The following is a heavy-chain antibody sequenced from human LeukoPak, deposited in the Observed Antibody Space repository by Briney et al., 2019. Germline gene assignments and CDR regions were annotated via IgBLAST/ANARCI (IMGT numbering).Heavy chain of an antibody. Sequence: ASVKVSCKASGYTFTTYDINWVRQATGQGLEWMGWINPNSGGTNYAQKFQGRVTMTRDTSISTAYMELSRLRSDDTAVYYCARDVSRNYDYVWGSYRAFDYWGQGTLVTVSS. CDR1: GYTFTTYD. CDR3: ARDVSRNYDYVWGSYRAFDY. V-gene: IGHV1-2*02. J-gene: IGHJ4*02. D-gene: IGHD3-16*02. CDR2: INPNSGGT.